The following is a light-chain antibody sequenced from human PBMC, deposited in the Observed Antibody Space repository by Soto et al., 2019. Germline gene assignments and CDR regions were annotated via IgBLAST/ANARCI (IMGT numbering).Light chain of an antibody. J-gene: IGLJ2*01. CDR1: SSNIGAGYA. CDR3: QSYDSSLSGYVV. Sequence: ISCTGSSSNIGAGYAVHWYQQLPGTAPKLLIYGNSNRPSGVPDRFSGSKSGTSASLAITGLQAEDEADYYCQSYDSSLSGYVVFGGGTKLTVL. V-gene: IGLV1-40*01. CDR2: GNS.